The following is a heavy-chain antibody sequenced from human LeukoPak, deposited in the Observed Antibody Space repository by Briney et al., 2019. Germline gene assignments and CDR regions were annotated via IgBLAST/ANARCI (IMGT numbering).Heavy chain of an antibody. CDR1: GYTFTSYG. V-gene: IGHV1-18*01. D-gene: IGHD1-26*01. CDR2: INANNGNT. Sequence: ASVKVSCKASGYTFTSYGITWVRQAPGQGLEWMGWINANNGNTNYAQKFQGRVTMTRDTSISTAYMELSRLRSDDTAVYYCARGPRGIVGATTDAFDIWGQGTMVTVSS. J-gene: IGHJ3*02. CDR3: ARGPRGIVGATTDAFDI.